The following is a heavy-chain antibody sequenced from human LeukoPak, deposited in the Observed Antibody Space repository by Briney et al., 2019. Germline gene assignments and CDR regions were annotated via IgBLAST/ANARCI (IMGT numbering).Heavy chain of an antibody. CDR1: GYSFTDKY. D-gene: IGHD1-26*01. V-gene: IGHV1-2*02. Sequence: GASVKVSCKASGYSFTDKYMHWVRQAPGQGLEWMGWINPNSGGTNYAQKFQGRVTMTTDTSMSTAYMELSSLRSEDTAVYYCARDNSVGDVAWWFDPWGQGTLVTVSS. CDR2: INPNSGGT. J-gene: IGHJ5*02. CDR3: ARDNSVGDVAWWFDP.